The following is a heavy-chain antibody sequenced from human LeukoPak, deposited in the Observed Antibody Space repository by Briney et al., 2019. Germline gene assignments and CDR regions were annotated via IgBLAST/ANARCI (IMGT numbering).Heavy chain of an antibody. D-gene: IGHD2-2*01. J-gene: IGHJ6*03. Sequence: GGSLRLSCVASGFTFSSDSMNWVRQAPGRGLEWVSSISNSGAYIYYADSVKGRFTIPRDNAKKSLYLQMNSLRAEDTAVYYCVRDAIVAAADNYYMDLWGKGTTVAVSS. V-gene: IGHV3-21*01. CDR1: GFTFSSDS. CDR3: VRDAIVAAADNYYMDL. CDR2: ISNSGAYI.